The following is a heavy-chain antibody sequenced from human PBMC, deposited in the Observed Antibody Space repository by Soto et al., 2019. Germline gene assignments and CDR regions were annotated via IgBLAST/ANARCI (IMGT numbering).Heavy chain of an antibody. D-gene: IGHD3-22*01. CDR1: GYTFTGYY. Sequence: QVQLVQSGAEVKKPGASVKVSCKASGYTFTGYYMHWLRQAPGQGLEWMGWINPNSGGTKYAQKFQGRVTMTNDTSIITAYMELSRLGSDDTAVYYCARGDFDSSANYYAGWFDPWGQGTLVTVSS. V-gene: IGHV1-2*02. J-gene: IGHJ5*02. CDR2: INPNSGGT. CDR3: ARGDFDSSANYYAGWFDP.